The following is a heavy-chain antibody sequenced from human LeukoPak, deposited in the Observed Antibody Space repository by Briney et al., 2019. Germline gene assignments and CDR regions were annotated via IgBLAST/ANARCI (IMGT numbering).Heavy chain of an antibody. V-gene: IGHV3-48*01. CDR3: ASRWAAASK. D-gene: IGHD6-13*01. CDR2: ISSSSSTI. CDR1: GFTFSSYW. J-gene: IGHJ4*02. Sequence: PGGSLRLSCAASGFTFSSYWMSWVRQAPGKGLEWVSYISSSSSTIYYADSVKGRFTISRDNAKNSLYLQMNSLRAEDTAVYYCASRWAAASKWGQGTLVTVSS.